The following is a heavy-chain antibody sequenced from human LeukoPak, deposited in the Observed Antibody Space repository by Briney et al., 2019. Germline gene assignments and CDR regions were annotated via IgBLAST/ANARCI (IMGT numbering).Heavy chain of an antibody. CDR2: ISWNSGGI. CDR1: GFTFDDYA. Sequence: GGSLRLSCAASGFTFDDYAMHWVRQAPGKGLEWVSGISWNSGGIGYADSVKGRFTISRDNAKNSLYLQMNSLRAEDTALYYCAKDKSSGYSDAFDIWGQGTMVAVSS. CDR3: AKDKSSGYSDAFDI. D-gene: IGHD3-9*01. V-gene: IGHV3-9*01. J-gene: IGHJ3*02.